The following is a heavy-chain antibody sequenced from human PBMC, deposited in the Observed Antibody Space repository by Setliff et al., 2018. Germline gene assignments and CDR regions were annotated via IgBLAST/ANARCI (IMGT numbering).Heavy chain of an antibody. CDR2: INSSGGSA. CDR1: GYVFINFY. CDR3: VRGGLAAAGKKGAFEH. V-gene: IGHV1-46*01. Sequence: ASVKVSCKASGYVFINFYMYWVRQAPGQGLEWMGIINSSGGSASIVDQFQGRVTMTRDTSTSTVYLDLNGLRSDDTAVYYCVRGGLAAAGKKGAFEHWGQGTLVTVSS. J-gene: IGHJ4*02. D-gene: IGHD6-13*01.